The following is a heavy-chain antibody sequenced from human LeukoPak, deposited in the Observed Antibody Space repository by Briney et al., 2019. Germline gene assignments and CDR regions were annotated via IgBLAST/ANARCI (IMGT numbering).Heavy chain of an antibody. CDR1: GASISGYY. CDR3: AQRQGPMSGTYDYFDP. D-gene: IGHD1-26*01. V-gene: IGHV4-4*09. CDR2: IHSNGYT. J-gene: IGHJ5*02. Sequence: KPSETLSLTCTVSGASISGYYWTWIRQPPGQGLEWLAYIHSNGYTNYNPSLRSRVTISVDPSKNQFSLTVTPVTAADTAIYYCAQRQGPMSGTYDYFDPWGQGALVTVSS.